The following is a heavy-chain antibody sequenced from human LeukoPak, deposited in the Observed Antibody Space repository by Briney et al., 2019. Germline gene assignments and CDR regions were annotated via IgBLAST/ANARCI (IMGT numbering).Heavy chain of an antibody. Sequence: WETLSLTCTVSGGSISSSSYYWGWIGQPPGKGLEWIGSIYYSGSTFYNPSLRSRVTISVDTSNSQFSLKVMSVTAADTAVYYCAREVSASYDNWGQGTLVTVSS. CDR1: GGSISSSSYY. V-gene: IGHV4-39*02. CDR2: IYYSGST. CDR3: AREVSASYDN. J-gene: IGHJ4*02. D-gene: IGHD2-2*01.